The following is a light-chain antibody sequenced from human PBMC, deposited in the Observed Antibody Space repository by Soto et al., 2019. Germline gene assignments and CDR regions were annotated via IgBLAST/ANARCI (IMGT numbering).Light chain of an antibody. CDR1: QSVSNY. Sequence: EIVLTQSPATLSLSPGERATLSCRASQSVSNYVAWYQHKPGQAPRLLIYHASNRATGIPARFNGSGSETDFTLTISGLEPEDFAVYYCQQRYSWPPITFGQGTRLEIK. CDR3: QQRYSWPPIT. J-gene: IGKJ5*01. CDR2: HAS. V-gene: IGKV3-11*01.